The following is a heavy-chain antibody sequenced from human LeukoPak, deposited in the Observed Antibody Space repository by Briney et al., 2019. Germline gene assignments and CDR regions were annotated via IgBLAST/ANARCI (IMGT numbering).Heavy chain of an antibody. V-gene: IGHV1-69*05. J-gene: IGHJ4*02. CDR1: GGTFSSYA. CDR2: IIPIFGTA. D-gene: IGHD4-17*01. Sequence: ASVKVSCKASGGTFSSYAISWVRQAPGQGLEWMGGIIPIFGTANYAQKFQGRVTITRDTSISTAYMELSRLRSDDTAVYYCARGDYPFDYWGQGTLVTVSS. CDR3: ARGDYPFDY.